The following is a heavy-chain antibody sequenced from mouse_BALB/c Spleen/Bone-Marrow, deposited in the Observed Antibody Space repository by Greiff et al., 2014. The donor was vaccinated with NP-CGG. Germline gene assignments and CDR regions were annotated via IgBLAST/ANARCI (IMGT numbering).Heavy chain of an antibody. D-gene: IGHD2-3*01. CDR2: ILPGSGSS. CDR3: ARTADGYYYAMDY. Sequence: QVQLQQSGAELMKPGASVKISCKATGYTSSNYWIEWVKQRPGHGLEWIGEILPGSGSSNYNEKLKGKATFTADTSSNTAYMQLSSLTSEDSAVYYYARTADGYYYAMDYWGQGTSVTVSS. V-gene: IGHV1-9*01. J-gene: IGHJ4*01. CDR1: GYTSSNYW.